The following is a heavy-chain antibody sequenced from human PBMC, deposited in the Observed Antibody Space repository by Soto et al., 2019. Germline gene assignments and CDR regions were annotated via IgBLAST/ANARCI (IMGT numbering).Heavy chain of an antibody. CDR3: ATGPGGAPVRHGGMDL. Sequence: HPGGPLRLSCAAPGFIFNRYGMHWVRQVPGKGLEWVADIWYDGRDKYYADSLKGRSTIPRDNPTTTLYRQRNTLRAQDPPGFYFATGPGGAPVRHGGMDLWGQGTTVTGSS. CDR2: IWYDGRDK. CDR1: GFIFNRYG. V-gene: IGHV3-30*02. D-gene: IGHD3-10*01. J-gene: IGHJ6*02.